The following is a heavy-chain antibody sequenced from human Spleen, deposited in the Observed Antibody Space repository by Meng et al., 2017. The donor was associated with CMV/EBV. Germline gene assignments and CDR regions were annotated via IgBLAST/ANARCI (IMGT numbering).Heavy chain of an antibody. CDR1: GFTFNNYA. J-gene: IGHJ4*02. CDR2: ISSSGGRT. D-gene: IGHD2-15*01. CDR3: TRGGQLLHDY. Sequence: GESLKISCAASGFTFNNYAMSWVRQAPGKGLEWVSTISSSGGRTSYADSVKGRFTISRDNSKNTLYLQMNSLRAEDTAVYYCTRGGQLLHDYWGQGTLVTVSS. V-gene: IGHV3-23*01.